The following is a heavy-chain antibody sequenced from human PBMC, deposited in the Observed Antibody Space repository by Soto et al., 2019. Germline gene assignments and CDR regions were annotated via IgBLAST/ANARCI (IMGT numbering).Heavy chain of an antibody. J-gene: IGHJ5*02. CDR2: IIPIFGTA. Sequence: SVKVSCKASGGTFSSYAISWVRQAPGQGLEWMGGIIPIFGTANYAQRFQGRVTITADESTSTAYMELSSLRSEDTAVYYCARTEIYIVVVVAATLENWFDPWGQGTLVTVSS. CDR3: ARTEIYIVVVVAATLENWFDP. CDR1: GGTFSSYA. V-gene: IGHV1-69*13. D-gene: IGHD2-15*01.